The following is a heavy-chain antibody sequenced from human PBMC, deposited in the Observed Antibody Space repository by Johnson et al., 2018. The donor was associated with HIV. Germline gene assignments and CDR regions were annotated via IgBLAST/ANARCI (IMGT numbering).Heavy chain of an antibody. CDR3: ACDPDWSAFDI. Sequence: VQLVESGGGLIQPGGSLRLSCAASGLTFSSYAMHWVRQAPGKGLEWVATVNEDGTGTYHVDSVKGRFSISRDNTKNSLYLPMASLSVDDTAVYYCACDPDWSAFDIWGQGTMVTVSS. J-gene: IGHJ3*02. V-gene: IGHV3-7*05. D-gene: IGHD3-9*01. CDR2: VNEDGTGT. CDR1: GLTFSSYA.